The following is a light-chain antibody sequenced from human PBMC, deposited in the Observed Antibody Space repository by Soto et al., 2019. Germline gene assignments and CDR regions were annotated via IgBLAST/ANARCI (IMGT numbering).Light chain of an antibody. J-gene: IGKJ4*01. V-gene: IGKV3-11*01. CDR3: QQRSNWPPLT. CDR1: QSVSSY. Sequence: EIVLTQSPATPPLSPGERATLSCRASQSVSSYLAWYQQKPGQAPRLLIYDASNRATGIPARFSGSGSGTDFTLTISSLEPEDFAVYYCQQRSNWPPLTFGGGTKVEIK. CDR2: DAS.